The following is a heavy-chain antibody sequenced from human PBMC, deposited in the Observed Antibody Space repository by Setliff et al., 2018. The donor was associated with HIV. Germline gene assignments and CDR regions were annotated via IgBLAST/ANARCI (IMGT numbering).Heavy chain of an antibody. V-gene: IGHV3-30*02. Sequence: QPGGSLRLSCEASGFTFSSHGMHWLRQAPGKGLEWVIVIRYDGTQIYYADSVKGRFTISRDNSKDTLHLQMNSLRAEETAVYYCAKDGGDWAYFDYWGQGTLVTVSS. CDR3: AKDGGDWAYFDY. CDR2: IRYDGTQI. CDR1: GFTFSSHG. D-gene: IGHD2-21*02. J-gene: IGHJ4*02.